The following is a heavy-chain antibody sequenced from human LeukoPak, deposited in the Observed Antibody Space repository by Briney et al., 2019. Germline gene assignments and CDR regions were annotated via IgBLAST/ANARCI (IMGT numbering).Heavy chain of an antibody. CDR1: GFTFSSYS. Sequence: GGSLRLSCAASGFTFSSYSMNWVRQAPGKGLEWVSSISSSSSYIYYADSVKGRFTISRDNAKNSLYLQMNGLRSGDTAVYYCARAQERYCSSTSCYAGNFDYWGQGTLVTVSS. CDR3: ARAQERYCSSTSCYAGNFDY. D-gene: IGHD2-2*01. J-gene: IGHJ4*02. CDR2: ISSSSSYI. V-gene: IGHV3-21*01.